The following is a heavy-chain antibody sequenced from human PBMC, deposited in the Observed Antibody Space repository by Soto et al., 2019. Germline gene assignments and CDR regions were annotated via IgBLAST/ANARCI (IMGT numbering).Heavy chain of an antibody. CDR3: GRALAITGELTYGYFYGMGV. D-gene: IGHD5-18*01. V-gene: IGHV1-69*01. CDR2: IVPLFHTP. Sequence: QVQLVQSGAEVKKPGSSVKVSCKASGGTFSSDAISWVRQAPGQGLEWMGGIVPLFHTPHYAQKFQGRGTISADEPTRPGYMGMRRVRSEDTAGLYFGRALAITGELTYGYFYGMGVWGPG. J-gene: IGHJ6*01. CDR1: GGTFSSDA.